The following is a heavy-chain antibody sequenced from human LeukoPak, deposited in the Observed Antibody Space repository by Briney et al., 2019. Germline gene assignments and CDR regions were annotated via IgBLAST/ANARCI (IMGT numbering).Heavy chain of an antibody. D-gene: IGHD4-17*01. CDR1: GYSFTSYW. CDR2: IYPGDSDT. V-gene: IGHV5-51*01. Sequence: PGGSLRLSCKGSGYSFTSYWIVWVRQMPGKGLEWMGIIYPGDSDTRYSPSFQGQVTISADKSISTAYLQWSSLKASDTAMYYCARRPDYAERAWGQGTLVTVSS. J-gene: IGHJ5*02. CDR3: ARRPDYAERA.